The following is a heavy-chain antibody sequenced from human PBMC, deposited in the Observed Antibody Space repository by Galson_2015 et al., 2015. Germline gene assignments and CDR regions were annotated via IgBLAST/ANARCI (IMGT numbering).Heavy chain of an antibody. CDR2: ISSSSSYI. CDR3: ARDLAERGAVIFDF. J-gene: IGHJ4*02. Sequence: SLRLSCAASGFTFSSYSMNWVRQAPGKGLEWVSSISSSSSYIYYADSVKGRFTMSRDNAKNSLYMQMNSLRAEDTAVYYCARDLAERGAVIFDFWGQGTLVTVSS. V-gene: IGHV3-21*01. CDR1: GFTFSSYS. D-gene: IGHD3-10*01.